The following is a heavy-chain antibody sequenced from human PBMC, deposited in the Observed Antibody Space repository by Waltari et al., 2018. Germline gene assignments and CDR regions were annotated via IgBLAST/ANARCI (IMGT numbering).Heavy chain of an antibody. J-gene: IGHJ4*02. V-gene: IGHV4-39*07. CDR2: IYYSGST. CDR3: ASSPGYCTGGVCYSYYGSGSYYFDY. D-gene: IGHD2-8*02. CDR1: GGSISSSSYY. Sequence: QLQLQESGPGLVKPSETLSLTCTVSGGSISSSSYYWGWIRQPPGKGLEWIGSIYYSGSTYYNPSLKSRVTISVDTSKNQFSLKLSSVTAADTAVYYCASSPGYCTGGVCYSYYGSGSYYFDYWGQGTLVTVSS.